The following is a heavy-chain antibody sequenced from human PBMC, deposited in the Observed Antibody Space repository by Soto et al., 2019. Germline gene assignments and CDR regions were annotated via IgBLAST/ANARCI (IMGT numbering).Heavy chain of an antibody. V-gene: IGHV1-69*13. J-gene: IGHJ3*02. CDR3: ARWWELQSSGAFDI. CDR1: GGTFSSYA. Sequence: SVKVSCKASGGTFSSYAISWVRQAPGQGLEWMGGIIPIFGTANYAQKLQGRVTITADESTSTAYMELSSLRSEDTAVYYCARWWELQSSGAFDIWGQGTMVTVSS. D-gene: IGHD1-26*01. CDR2: IIPIFGTA.